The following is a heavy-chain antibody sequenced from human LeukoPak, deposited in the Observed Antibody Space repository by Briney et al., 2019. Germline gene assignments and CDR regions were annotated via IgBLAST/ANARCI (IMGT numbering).Heavy chain of an antibody. V-gene: IGHV5-51*01. CDR2: IYPGDSDT. CDR1: GYSFTSYW. CDR3: ARQALHCSSTSCYTGLVDY. J-gene: IGHJ4*02. Sequence: GESLKISCKGSGYSFTSYWIGWVRQMPGKGLEWMGIIYPGDSDTRYSPSFQGQVTISADKSISTAYLQWSSLKASDTAMYYCARQALHCSSTSCYTGLVDYWGQGTLVTVSS. D-gene: IGHD2-2*02.